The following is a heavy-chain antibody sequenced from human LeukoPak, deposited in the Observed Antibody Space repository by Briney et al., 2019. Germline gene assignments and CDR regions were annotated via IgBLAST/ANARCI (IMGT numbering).Heavy chain of an antibody. D-gene: IGHD2-21*02. CDR2: ISYDGKNK. J-gene: IGHJ4*02. CDR3: AKRGDFTGTDCYYFDY. CDR1: GFTFSNYG. V-gene: IGHV3-30*18. Sequence: PGESLRLSCAASGFTFSNYGIHWVRQAPGKGLEWVADISYDGKNKHYTDSVKGRFTLSRDNSKNTLYLQMTSLRGDETAVYYCAKRGDFTGTDCYYFDYWGQGTLVTVSS.